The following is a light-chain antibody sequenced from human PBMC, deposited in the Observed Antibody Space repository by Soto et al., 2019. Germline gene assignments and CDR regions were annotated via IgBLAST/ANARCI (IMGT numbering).Light chain of an antibody. CDR3: SSYTSSSTAV. J-gene: IGLJ2*01. CDR2: DVS. V-gene: IGLV2-14*01. CDR1: SSDVGGYNY. Sequence: QSVLTQPASVSGSPGQSITISCTGTSSDVGGYNYVSWYQQHPGKAPKLMIYDVSNRPSGVSNRFSGSKSGNTASLTISGLQAEDEADYYCSSYTSSSTAVFCGGTKVTVL.